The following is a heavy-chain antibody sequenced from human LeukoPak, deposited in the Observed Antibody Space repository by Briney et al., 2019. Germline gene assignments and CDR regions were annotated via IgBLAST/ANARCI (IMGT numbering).Heavy chain of an antibody. J-gene: IGHJ4*02. D-gene: IGHD4-17*01. V-gene: IGHV3-21*01. CDR3: ARDLETTVTTSVGY. CDR1: GLTFSSYS. CDR2: ISSSSSYI. Sequence: PGGSLRLSCAASGLTFSSYSMNWVRQSPGKELEWVSSISSSSSYIYHADSVKGRFTISRDNAKNSLYLQMNSLRAEDTAVYYCARDLETTVTTSVGYWGQGTLVTVSS.